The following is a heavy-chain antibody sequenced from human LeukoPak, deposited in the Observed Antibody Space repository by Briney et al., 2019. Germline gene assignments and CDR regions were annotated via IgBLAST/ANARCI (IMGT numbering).Heavy chain of an antibody. D-gene: IGHD3-9*01. CDR1: GGSISSSSYY. J-gene: IGHJ4*02. Sequence: SETLSLTCTVSGGSISSSSYYWGWIRQPPGKGLEWIGSIYYSGSTYYNPSLKSRVTISVDTSKNQFSLKLSSVTAADTAVYYCARHPQYFDWLLSQPFDYWGQGTLVTVSS. CDR2: IYYSGST. V-gene: IGHV4-39*01. CDR3: ARHPQYFDWLLSQPFDY.